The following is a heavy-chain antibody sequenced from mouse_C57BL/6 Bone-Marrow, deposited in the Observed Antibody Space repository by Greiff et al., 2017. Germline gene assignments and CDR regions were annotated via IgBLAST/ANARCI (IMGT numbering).Heavy chain of an antibody. V-gene: IGHV14-4*01. J-gene: IGHJ2*01. CDR2: IDPEIGDT. CDR3: SSCEGNYFDF. CDR1: GFNIKDDY. Sequence: EVQLQQSGAELVRPGASVKLSCTASGFNIKDDYIHWVKQRPEQGLEWIGWIDPEIGDTEYASKFQGKATITSDTSSNTAYLQLSSLTSEDTAVYAFSSCEGNYFDFWGQGTPLTVAS.